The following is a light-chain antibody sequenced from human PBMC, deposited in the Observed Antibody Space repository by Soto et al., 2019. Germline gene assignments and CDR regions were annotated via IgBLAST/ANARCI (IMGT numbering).Light chain of an antibody. CDR3: SSYTSSNTLV. CDR1: SSDVGGYNY. J-gene: IGLJ3*02. Sequence: QSVLTQPASVSGSPGQSITISCTGTSSDVGGYNYVSWYQHHPNKAPKLIIYEVRNRPSGVSNRFSGSKSGNTASLTISGLQAEDEADYYCSSYTSSNTLVFGGGTQLTVL. V-gene: IGLV2-14*01. CDR2: EVR.